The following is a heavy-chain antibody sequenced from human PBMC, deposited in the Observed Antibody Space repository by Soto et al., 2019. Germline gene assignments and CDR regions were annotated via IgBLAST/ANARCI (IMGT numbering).Heavy chain of an antibody. Sequence: GGSLRLSCAASGYSITNHGMHWVRQAPGKGLEWVALFWSHGTDQYYADSVKGRFTVSRDTSTNTVFLQMNSLRADDTARYYCGKDIRSGSIDYWGQGTLVAVSS. V-gene: IGHV3-33*02. J-gene: IGHJ4*02. CDR2: FWSHGTDQ. CDR3: GKDIRSGSIDY. CDR1: GYSITNHG. D-gene: IGHD1-1*01.